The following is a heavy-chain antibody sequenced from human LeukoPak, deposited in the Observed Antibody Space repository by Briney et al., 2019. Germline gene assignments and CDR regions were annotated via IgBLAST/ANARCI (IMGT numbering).Heavy chain of an antibody. V-gene: IGHV3-53*01. Sequence: TGGSLRLSCAASGFTVSSNYMSWVRQAPGKGLEWVSVIYSGGSTYYADSVKGRFTISRDNSKNTLYLQMNSLRAEDTAVYYCARGYGGFPYNYMDVWGKGTTVTVSS. CDR1: GFTVSSNY. CDR3: ARGYGGFPYNYMDV. J-gene: IGHJ6*03. D-gene: IGHD4-23*01. CDR2: IYSGGST.